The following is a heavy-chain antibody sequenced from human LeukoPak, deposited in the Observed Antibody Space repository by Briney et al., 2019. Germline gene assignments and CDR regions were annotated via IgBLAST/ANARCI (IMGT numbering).Heavy chain of an antibody. D-gene: IGHD3-10*01. CDR3: ARLAYYYGSGSFTSFDP. V-gene: IGHV5-51*01. CDR1: EYSFTSYW. J-gene: IGHJ5*02. Sequence: GESLKISCKGSEYSFTSYWIGWVRQMPGKGLEWMGIIYPGDSDTRYSPSFQGQVTISADKSISTAYLQWSSLKASDTAMYYCARLAYYYGSGSFTSFDPWGQGTLVTVSS. CDR2: IYPGDSDT.